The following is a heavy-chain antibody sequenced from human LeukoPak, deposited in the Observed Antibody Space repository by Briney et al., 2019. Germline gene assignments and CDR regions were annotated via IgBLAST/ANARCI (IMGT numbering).Heavy chain of an antibody. CDR1: GGSVSSGSYY. Sequence: PSETLSLTCTVSGGSVSSGSYYCSWIRQPPGKGLEWIGYIYYSWSTNYNASLKSRVTISVDTSKNQFSLKLSSVTAADTAVYYCARSPNCSGGSCYWYYFDYWGQGTLVTVSS. CDR2: IYYSWST. D-gene: IGHD2-15*01. V-gene: IGHV4-61*01. J-gene: IGHJ4*02. CDR3: ARSPNCSGGSCYWYYFDY.